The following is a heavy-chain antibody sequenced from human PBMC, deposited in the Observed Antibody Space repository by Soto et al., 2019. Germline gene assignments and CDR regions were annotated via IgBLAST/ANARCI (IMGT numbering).Heavy chain of an antibody. V-gene: IGHV1-3*01. D-gene: IGHD6-6*01. Sequence: QVQLVQSGAEVKKPGASVKVSCKASGYTFTNYAIHWVRQAPGQRLEWMGWINAGDGNTKYSQKFQGRVTIARDTSASTVYMEVSSLRSEDTAVHYGAREADSSSGFDFWGQGALVTVSS. CDR1: GYTFTNYA. CDR2: INAGDGNT. CDR3: AREADSSSGFDF. J-gene: IGHJ4*02.